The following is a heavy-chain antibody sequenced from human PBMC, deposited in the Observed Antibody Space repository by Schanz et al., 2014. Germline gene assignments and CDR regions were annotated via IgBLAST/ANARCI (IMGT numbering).Heavy chain of an antibody. CDR3: AKDGRLTYYGTGSDFDY. V-gene: IGHV3-23*01. CDR1: GFTFSNHA. CDR2: IGGSGDST. D-gene: IGHD3-22*01. J-gene: IGHJ4*02. Sequence: EVHLLESGGGLVQPGGSLRLSCAASGFTFSNHALSWVRQAPGKGLEWVSGIGGSGDSTHYADSVKGRFIISRDNSKNTLYLQVNSLRAEDTAVYYCAKDGRLTYYGTGSDFDYWGQGTLVAGSS.